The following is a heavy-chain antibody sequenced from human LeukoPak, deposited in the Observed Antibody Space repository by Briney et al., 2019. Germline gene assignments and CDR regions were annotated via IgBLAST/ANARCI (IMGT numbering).Heavy chain of an antibody. J-gene: IGHJ4*02. CDR3: TRDGAHIVVVTAISNFDN. CDR2: INPNSGGT. Sequence: ASVKVSCKASGYTFTGYYIHWVRQAPGQGLEWMGWINPNSGGTKYAQKFQGRVTMTRDTSISTAYMELKRLTSDDTAVYYCTRDGAHIVVVTAISNFDNWGQGTLVTVSS. CDR1: GYTFTGYY. D-gene: IGHD2-21*02. V-gene: IGHV1-2*02.